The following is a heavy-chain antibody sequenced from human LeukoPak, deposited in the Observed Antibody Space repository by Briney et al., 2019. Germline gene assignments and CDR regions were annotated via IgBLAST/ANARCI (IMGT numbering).Heavy chain of an antibody. CDR3: ARDVNTLLRRRGYSSGSESGDFDY. Sequence: ASVKVSCKASGYTFTSYYMHWVRQAPGQGLEWMGIINPSGGSTSYAQKFQGRVTMTRDTSTSTVYMELSSLRSEDTAVYYCARDVNTLLRRRGYSSGSESGDFDYWGQGTLVTVSS. V-gene: IGHV1-46*01. D-gene: IGHD6-19*01. J-gene: IGHJ4*02. CDR2: INPSGGST. CDR1: GYTFTSYY.